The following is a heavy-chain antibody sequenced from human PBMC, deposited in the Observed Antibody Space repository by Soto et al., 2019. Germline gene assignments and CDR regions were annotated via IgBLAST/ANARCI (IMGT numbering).Heavy chain of an antibody. Sequence: EVQLVESGGGLVKPGGSLRLSCAASGFTFSSYAMSWVRQAPGKGLEWVSAISGSGGSTYYADSVKGRFTISRDNSKNTLYLQMNSLRAEDTAVYYCAKDDCYYDSSGPPLCSGMDVWGQGTTVTVSS. CDR2: ISGSGGST. D-gene: IGHD3-22*01. CDR1: GFTFSSYA. J-gene: IGHJ6*02. CDR3: AKDDCYYDSSGPPLCSGMDV. V-gene: IGHV3-23*04.